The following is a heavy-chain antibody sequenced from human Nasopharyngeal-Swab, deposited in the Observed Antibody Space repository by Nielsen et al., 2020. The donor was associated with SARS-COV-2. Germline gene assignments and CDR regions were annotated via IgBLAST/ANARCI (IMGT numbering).Heavy chain of an antibody. CDR1: GFTFDDYA. D-gene: IGHD1-26*01. V-gene: IGHV3-23*01. CDR3: AKAGGGSYYFDY. J-gene: IGHJ4*02. CDR2: ISGSGGST. Sequence: GESLKISCAASGFTFDDYAMHWVRQAPGKGLEWVSAISGSGGSTYYADSVKGRFTISRDNSKNTLYLQMNSLRAEDTAVYYCAKAGGGSYYFDYWGQGTLVTVSS.